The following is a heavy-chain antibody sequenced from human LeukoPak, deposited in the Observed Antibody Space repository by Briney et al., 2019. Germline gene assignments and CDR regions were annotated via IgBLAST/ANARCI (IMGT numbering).Heavy chain of an antibody. V-gene: IGHV3-23*01. CDR1: GFAFSSYA. CDR2: ISGSGGST. Sequence: GGSLRLSCAASGFAFSSYAMSWVRQAPGKGLEWVSAISGSGGSTYYADSVKGRFTISRDNSKNTLYLQMNSLRAEDTAVYYCAKVDPQGSGRYYYFDYWGQGTLVTVSS. J-gene: IGHJ4*02. CDR3: AKVDPQGSGRYYYFDY. D-gene: IGHD6-19*01.